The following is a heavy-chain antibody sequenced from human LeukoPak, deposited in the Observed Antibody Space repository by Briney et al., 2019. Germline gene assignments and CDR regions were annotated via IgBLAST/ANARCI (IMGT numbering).Heavy chain of an antibody. J-gene: IGHJ4*02. CDR2: IIPIFGTA. CDR3: ARDAGYGSGSYGDY. D-gene: IGHD3-10*01. V-gene: IGHV1-18*04. CDR1: GYTFTGYY. Sequence: GASVKVSCKASGYTFTGYYMHWVRQAPGQGLEWMGGIIPIFGTANYAQKLQGRVTMTTDTSTSTAYMELRSLRSDDTAVYYCARDAGYGSGSYGDYWGQGTLVTVSS.